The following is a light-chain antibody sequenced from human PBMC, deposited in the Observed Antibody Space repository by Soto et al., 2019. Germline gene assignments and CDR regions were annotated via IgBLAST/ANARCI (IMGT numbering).Light chain of an antibody. J-gene: IGKJ5*01. CDR1: QSVISN. Sequence: EIVMTQFPATLSVSPGERATLSCRASQSVISNLAWYQQKPGQAPRLLIYDASTRATGIPDRFSGSGSGTDFTLTISRLEPEDFAVYHCQQYGSSPLITFGQGTRLEIK. V-gene: IGKV3-20*01. CDR2: DAS. CDR3: QQYGSSPLIT.